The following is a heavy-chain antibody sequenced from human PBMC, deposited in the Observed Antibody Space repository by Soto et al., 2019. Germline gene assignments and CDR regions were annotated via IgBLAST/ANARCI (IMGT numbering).Heavy chain of an antibody. J-gene: IGHJ4*02. CDR2: IKQDGSEK. Sequence: EVQLVESGGGLVQPGGSLRLSCAASGFTFSSYWMSWVRQAPGKGLEWVANIKQDGSEKYYVDSVKGRFTIARDNAKNSLYLQMNSLRAEDTAVYYCARKSGYSGYDLDYWGQGSLVTVSS. D-gene: IGHD5-12*01. CDR3: ARKSGYSGYDLDY. CDR1: GFTFSSYW. V-gene: IGHV3-7*01.